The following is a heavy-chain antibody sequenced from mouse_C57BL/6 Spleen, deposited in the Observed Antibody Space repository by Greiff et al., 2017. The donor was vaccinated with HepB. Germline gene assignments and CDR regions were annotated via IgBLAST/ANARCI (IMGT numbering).Heavy chain of an antibody. Sequence: VKLVESGAELVRPGASVTLSCKASGYTFTDYEMHWVKQTPVHGLEWIGAIDPGTGGTAYNQKFKGKAILTADKSSSTAYMELRSLTSEDSAVYYGTGGGWDGFDYWGQGTTLTVSS. D-gene: IGHD4-1*01. CDR1: GYTFTDYE. CDR3: TGGGWDGFDY. CDR2: IDPGTGGT. V-gene: IGHV1-15*01. J-gene: IGHJ2*01.